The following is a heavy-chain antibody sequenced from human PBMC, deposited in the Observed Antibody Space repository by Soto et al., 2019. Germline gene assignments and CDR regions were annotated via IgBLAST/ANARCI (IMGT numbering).Heavy chain of an antibody. CDR2: ISHSGST. J-gene: IGHJ3*02. CDR3: ARVDGYSGYLGAFDI. CDR1: GGSISSAAYY. Sequence: SETLSLTCTVSGGSISSAAYYWSWIRQHPGKGLEWIGYISHSGSTYYTPSLKSRVIISADTSKNQFSLNLTSVTAADTAVYYCARVDGYSGYLGAFDIWGQGTMVTVSS. V-gene: IGHV4-31*03. D-gene: IGHD5-12*01.